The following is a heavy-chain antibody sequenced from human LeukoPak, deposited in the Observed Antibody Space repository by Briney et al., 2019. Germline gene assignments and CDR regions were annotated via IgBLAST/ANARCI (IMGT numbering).Heavy chain of an antibody. D-gene: IGHD3-10*01. CDR3: ATLAPLGMFQSSYYGSGRYGYYMDV. J-gene: IGHJ6*03. Sequence: ASVKVSCKASGYTFTGYYMHWVRQAPGQGLEWMGWINPNSGGTNYAEKFQGRVTMTRDTSISTAYMELSRLRSDDTAVYYCATLAPLGMFQSSYYGSGRYGYYMDVWGKGTTVTISS. CDR1: GYTFTGYY. CDR2: INPNSGGT. V-gene: IGHV1-2*02.